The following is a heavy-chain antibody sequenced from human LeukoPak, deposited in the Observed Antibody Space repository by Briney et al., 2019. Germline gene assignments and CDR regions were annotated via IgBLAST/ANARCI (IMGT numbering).Heavy chain of an antibody. J-gene: IGHJ4*02. D-gene: IGHD6-13*01. CDR1: GGTFSSYA. Sequence: SVKVSCKASGGTFSSYAISWVRQAPGQGLEWMGRIIPILGIANYAQKFQGRVTITADRSTSTAYMELSSLRSEDTAVYYCARQQANSSSWWGYFDYWGQGTLVTVSS. V-gene: IGHV1-69*04. CDR3: ARQQANSSSWWGYFDY. CDR2: IIPILGIA.